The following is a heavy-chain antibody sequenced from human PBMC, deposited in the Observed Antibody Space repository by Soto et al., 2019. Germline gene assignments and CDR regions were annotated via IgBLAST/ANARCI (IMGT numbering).Heavy chain of an antibody. D-gene: IGHD2-8*01. Sequence: SETLSLACSVSSGSVNSGGYSWSWIRQPPGKGLEWIGFISPSGSPAYNPSLKSRVTISVDRSNNQISLELSSVTAADTAVYYCARGVLAWGPGTLVTVSS. V-gene: IGHV4-30-2*01. CDR3: ARGVLA. CDR2: ISPSGSP. CDR1: SGSVNSGGYS. J-gene: IGHJ5*02.